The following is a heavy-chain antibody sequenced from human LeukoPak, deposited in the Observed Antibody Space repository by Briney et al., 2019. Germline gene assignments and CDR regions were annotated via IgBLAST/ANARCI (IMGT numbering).Heavy chain of an antibody. D-gene: IGHD2-8*01. CDR1: GLTVSNYW. CDR2: ISSDGRII. V-gene: IGHV3-74*01. CDR3: VREDRILLGNDAFDI. Sequence: AGSLRLSCAAAGLTVSNYWMSWVRQAPGQGLVWVSRISSDGRIISYADSVKGRFTMSRDNAKNKLSLQMNSLRGEEAAVYYCVREDRILLGNDAFDIWGQGTMVTVSS. J-gene: IGHJ3*02.